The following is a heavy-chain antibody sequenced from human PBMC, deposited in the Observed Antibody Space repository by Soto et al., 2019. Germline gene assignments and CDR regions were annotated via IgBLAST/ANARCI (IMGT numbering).Heavy chain of an antibody. CDR3: ARKGGGEIGDAFDI. V-gene: IGHV3-66*01. CDR2: IYSGGST. D-gene: IGHD3-16*01. J-gene: IGHJ3*02. CDR1: GFTVSSNY. Sequence: EVQLVESGGGLVQPGGSLRLSCAASGFTVSSNYMSWVRQAPGKGLEWVSVIYSGGSTYYADSVKGRFTISRDNSKNTLYLKMKSLRAEETVVYYCARKGGGEIGDAFDIWGQGTMVTVSS.